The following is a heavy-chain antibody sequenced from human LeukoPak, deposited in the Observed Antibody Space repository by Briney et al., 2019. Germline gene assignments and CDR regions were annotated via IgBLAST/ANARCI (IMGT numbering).Heavy chain of an antibody. D-gene: IGHD6-6*01. CDR3: ARSYSSSSLGYYYYYMDV. V-gene: IGHV3-7*01. CDR2: IKQDGSEK. J-gene: IGHJ6*03. CDR1: GFTFSSYW. Sequence: GGSLRLSCAASGFTFSSYWMSWVRQAPGKGLEWVANIKQDGSEKYYVDSVKGRFTISRDNAKNSLYLQMNSLRAEDTAVYYCARSYSSSSLGYYYYYMDVWGKGTTVTVSS.